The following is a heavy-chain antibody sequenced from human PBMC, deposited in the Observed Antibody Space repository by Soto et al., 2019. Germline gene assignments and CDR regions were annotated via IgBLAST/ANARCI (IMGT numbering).Heavy chain of an antibody. CDR2: IIPIFGTA. Sequence: SVKVSCKASGGTFSSYAISWVRQAPGQGLEWMGGIIPIFGTANYAQKFQGRVTITADESTSTAYMELSSLRSEDTAVYYCAREFFYSGYDYVGYYYYYMDVWGKGTTVTVSS. CDR1: GGTFSSYA. V-gene: IGHV1-69*13. D-gene: IGHD5-12*01. J-gene: IGHJ6*03. CDR3: AREFFYSGYDYVGYYYYYMDV.